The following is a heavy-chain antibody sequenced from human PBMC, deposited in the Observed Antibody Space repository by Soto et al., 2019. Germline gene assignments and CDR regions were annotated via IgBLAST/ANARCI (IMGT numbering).Heavy chain of an antibody. J-gene: IGHJ4*02. CDR2: ISYDGSNK. V-gene: IGHV3-30-3*01. Sequence: QVQLVESGGGVVQPGRSLRLSCAASGFTFSSYAMHWVRQAPGKGLEWVAVISYDGSNKYYADSVKGRFTISRDNSKNTLYLQRNSLRAEDTAVYYCAREGRYYDSSGYYPTDFDYWGQGTLVTVSS. CDR3: AREGRYYDSSGYYPTDFDY. D-gene: IGHD3-22*01. CDR1: GFTFSSYA.